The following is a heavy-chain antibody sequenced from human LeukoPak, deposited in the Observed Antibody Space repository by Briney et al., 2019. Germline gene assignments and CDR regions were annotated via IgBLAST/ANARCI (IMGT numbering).Heavy chain of an antibody. CDR2: XXYSASX. V-gene: IGHV4-39*01. CDR3: ARSDCSVTGCSSFYGMDV. D-gene: IGHD2-15*01. J-gene: IGHJ6*02. Sequence: SETLSLTCTVSGGSIXSXXXXXGXXXQPXXKXLXXIGXXXYSASXLYTPSLKSRVTINVATSKTQFSMKLTSVAAADPAVYYCARSDCSVTGCSSFYGMDVWGQGTTVTVSS. CDR1: GGSIXSXXXX.